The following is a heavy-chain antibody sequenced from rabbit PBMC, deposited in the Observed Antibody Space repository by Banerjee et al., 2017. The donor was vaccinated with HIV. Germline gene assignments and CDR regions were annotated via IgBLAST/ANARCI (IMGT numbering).Heavy chain of an antibody. D-gene: IGHD4-1*01. CDR1: GFSFSTYG. J-gene: IGHJ4*01. V-gene: IGHV1S45*01. CDR3: ARDLAGVTGWNFNL. CDR2: INTSTGNN. Sequence: QEQLEESGGDLVKPGASLTLTCTASGFSFSTYGVNWVRQAPGKGLEWIACINTSTGNNVYAIWAKGRFTISKTSSTTVTLQMTSLTVADTATYFCARDLAGVTGWNFNLWGQGTLVTVS.